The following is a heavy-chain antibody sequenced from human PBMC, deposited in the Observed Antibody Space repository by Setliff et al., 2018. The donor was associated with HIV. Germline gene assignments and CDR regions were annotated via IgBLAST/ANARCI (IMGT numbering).Heavy chain of an antibody. V-gene: IGHV7-4-1*02. CDR2: INTNTGNP. Sequence: RASVKVSCKASGYTFTYYAMNWVRQAPGQGLEWMGWINTNTGNPTYAQDFTGRFVFSLDTSVSTAYLRISSLKAEDTAVYYCARDPGRRAPTYYYMDVWGKGTTVTVSS. CDR3: ARDPGRRAPTYYYMDV. J-gene: IGHJ6*03. CDR1: GYTFTYYA. D-gene: IGHD3-10*01.